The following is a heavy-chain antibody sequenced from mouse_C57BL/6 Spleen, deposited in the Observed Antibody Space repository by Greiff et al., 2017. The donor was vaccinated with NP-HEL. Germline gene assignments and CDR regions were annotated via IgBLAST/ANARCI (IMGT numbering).Heavy chain of an antibody. J-gene: IGHJ2*01. CDR3: ARADSYLYFDY. CDR2: ISYDGSN. D-gene: IGHD2-12*01. CDR1: GYSITSGYY. Sequence: ESGPGLVKPSQSLSLTCSVTGYSITSGYYWNWIRQFPGNKLEWMGYISYDGSNNYNPSLKNRISITRDTSKNQFFLKLNSVTTEDTATYYCARADSYLYFDYWGQGTTLTVSS. V-gene: IGHV3-6*01.